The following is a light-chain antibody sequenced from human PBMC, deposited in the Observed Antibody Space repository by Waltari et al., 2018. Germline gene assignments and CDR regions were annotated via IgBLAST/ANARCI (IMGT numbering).Light chain of an antibody. CDR2: WAS. CDR3: QQYYTPPALT. Sequence: DIVMTQSPDSLAVSLGERATISCKSSQTVLLSANNKNYLAWYQQKPGQPPKLLFHWASVRESGVPDRCSGSGSGTDFTLTISSLQAEDVAVYYCQQYYTPPALTFGGGTRVEIK. CDR1: QTVLLSANNKNY. V-gene: IGKV4-1*01. J-gene: IGKJ4*01.